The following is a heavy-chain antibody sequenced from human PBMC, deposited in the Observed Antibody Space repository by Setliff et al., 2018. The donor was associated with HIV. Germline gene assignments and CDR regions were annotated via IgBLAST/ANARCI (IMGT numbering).Heavy chain of an antibody. V-gene: IGHV4-39*07. CDR3: ARVPTSSWYVTTQRTKEYFHH. J-gene: IGHJ1*01. D-gene: IGHD6-13*01. CDR1: GGSIKSSSYY. CDR2: IYYSGNT. Sequence: KPSETLSLTCTVSGGSIKSSSYYWGWIRQPPGKGLEWIGSIYYSGNTYYNPSLKSRVTISEDTSRNQFSLRLSSVTAADTAIYYCARVPTSSWYVTTQRTKEYFHHWGQGTLVTVSS.